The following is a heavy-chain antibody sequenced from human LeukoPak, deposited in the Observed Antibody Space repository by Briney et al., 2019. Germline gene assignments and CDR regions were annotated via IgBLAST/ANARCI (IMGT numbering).Heavy chain of an antibody. CDR3: AKSLAPYYGSGRGAFDI. Sequence: PGGSLRLSCAASGFTFSSYEMNWVRQAPGKGLEWVSYISSSGSTIYYADSVKGRFTISRDNSKNTLYLQMNSLRAEDTAVYYCAKSLAPYYGSGRGAFDIWGQGTMVTVSS. CDR1: GFTFSSYE. V-gene: IGHV3-48*03. D-gene: IGHD3-10*01. CDR2: ISSSGSTI. J-gene: IGHJ3*02.